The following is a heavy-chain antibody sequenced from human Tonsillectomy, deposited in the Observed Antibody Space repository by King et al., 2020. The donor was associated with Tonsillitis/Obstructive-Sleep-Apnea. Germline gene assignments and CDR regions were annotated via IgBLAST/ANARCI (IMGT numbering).Heavy chain of an antibody. Sequence: VQLVESGGGLVQPGGSLRLSCAASGFTFSSYAMSWVRQAPGKGLEWVSAISGSGGSTYYADSVKGRFTISRDNSKNTLYLQMNSLRAEDTAVYYCAKSGHVHRTKVRYYMDVWGKGTTVTVSS. J-gene: IGHJ6*03. CDR2: ISGSGGST. D-gene: IGHD1-1*01. CDR3: AKSGHVHRTKVRYYMDV. V-gene: IGHV3-23*04. CDR1: GFTFSSYA.